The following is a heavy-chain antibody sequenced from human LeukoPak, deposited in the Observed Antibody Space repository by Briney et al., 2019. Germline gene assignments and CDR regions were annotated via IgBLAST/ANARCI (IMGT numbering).Heavy chain of an antibody. V-gene: IGHV3-11*04. J-gene: IGHJ5*02. CDR3: ARNLGYCSGQSCYYFDP. D-gene: IGHD2-15*01. Sequence: PGGSLRLSCAASGFTFSDFYMSWIRQAPGKGPEWISFITNTGNTFSYSDSVKGRFTISRDNAQYSLYLQMNSLRAEDTAAYYCARNLGYCSGQSCYYFDPWGQGTLVSVSS. CDR2: ITNTGNTF. CDR1: GFTFSDFY.